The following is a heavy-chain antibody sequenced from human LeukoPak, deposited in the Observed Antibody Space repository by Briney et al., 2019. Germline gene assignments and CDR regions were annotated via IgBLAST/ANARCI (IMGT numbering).Heavy chain of an antibody. CDR2: INPNSGGT. CDR3: ASSRVVGPYYYYMDV. V-gene: IGHV1-2*02. CDR1: GYTFTGYY. D-gene: IGHD3-22*01. J-gene: IGHJ6*03. Sequence: ASVKVSCKASGYTFTGYYMHWVRQAPGQGLEWMGWINPNSGGTNYAQKFQGRVTMTRDMSTSTVYMELSSLRSEDTAVYYCASSRVVGPYYYYMDVWGKGTTVTVSS.